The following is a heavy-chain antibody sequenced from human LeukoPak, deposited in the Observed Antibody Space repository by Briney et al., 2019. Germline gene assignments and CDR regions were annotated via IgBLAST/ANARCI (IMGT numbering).Heavy chain of an antibody. CDR3: AKGGYISGWYDG. J-gene: IGHJ4*02. CDR2: ISSSSSYI. V-gene: IGHV3-21*01. Sequence: GGSLRVSCAASGFTFSSYSMNWVRQAPGKGLEWVSSISSSSSYIYYADSVKGRFTISRDNSKNSLYLQMNSLRAEDTAVYYCAKGGYISGWYDGWGQGTLVTVSS. CDR1: GFTFSSYS. D-gene: IGHD6-19*01.